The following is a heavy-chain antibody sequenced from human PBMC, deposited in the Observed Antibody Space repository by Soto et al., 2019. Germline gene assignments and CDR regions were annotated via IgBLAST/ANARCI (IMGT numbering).Heavy chain of an antibody. CDR3: AKTNENWRRANRYFDY. CDR1: GFTFSTYA. V-gene: IGHV3-23*01. Sequence: HPGGSLRLSCAASGFTFSTYAMSWVRQAPGKGLEWVADINGGGNSPYYADSVKGRFTISRDPSKNTLYLHMNSLRAEDTAVYFCAKTNENWRRANRYFDYWGQGTLVTVSS. J-gene: IGHJ4*02. D-gene: IGHD2-8*01. CDR2: INGGGNSP.